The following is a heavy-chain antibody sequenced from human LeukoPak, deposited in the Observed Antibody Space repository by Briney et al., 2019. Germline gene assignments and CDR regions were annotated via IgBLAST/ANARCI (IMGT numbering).Heavy chain of an antibody. CDR2: IYYSGST. J-gene: IGHJ6*02. CDR3: ARMTITSGGYYYYAMDV. Sequence: SETLSLTCAVSGGSITSSNWWSWVRQPPGKGLEWIGYIYYSGSTHYNPSLKSRVTISVDTSKNQFSLKLSSVTAADTAVYYCARMTITSGGYYYYAMDVWGQGTTVTVSS. D-gene: IGHD3-16*01. V-gene: IGHV4-4*02. CDR1: GGSITSSNW.